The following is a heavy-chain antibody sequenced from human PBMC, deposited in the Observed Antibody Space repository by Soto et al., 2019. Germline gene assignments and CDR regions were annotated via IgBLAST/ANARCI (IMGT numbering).Heavy chain of an antibody. CDR2: ITDNGGST. CDR1: GLPFSRDG. CDR3: AKERATTTAFDY. J-gene: IGHJ4*02. Sequence: GGSLRLSCAASGLPFSRDGMSWVRQAPEKGLEWVSLITDNGGSTYYADSVKGRFTISRYNTKNTLFLQMNSLRAEDTAVYYCAKERATTTAFDYWGQGALVTVSS. V-gene: IGHV3-23*01. D-gene: IGHD4-17*01.